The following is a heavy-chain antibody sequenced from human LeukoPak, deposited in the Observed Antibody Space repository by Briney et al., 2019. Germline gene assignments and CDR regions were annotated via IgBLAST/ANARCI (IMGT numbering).Heavy chain of an antibody. V-gene: IGHV4-34*01. J-gene: IGHJ3*02. CDR2: INHSGST. Sequence: SETLSLTCAVYGGSFSGYYWSWIRQPPGKGLEWIGEINHSGSTNYNPSLKSRVTISVDTSKNQFFLKLSSVTAADTAVYYCARTREKGGYYYHDAFDIWGQGTMVTVSS. CDR3: ARTREKGGYYYHDAFDI. D-gene: IGHD3-22*01. CDR1: GGSFSGYY.